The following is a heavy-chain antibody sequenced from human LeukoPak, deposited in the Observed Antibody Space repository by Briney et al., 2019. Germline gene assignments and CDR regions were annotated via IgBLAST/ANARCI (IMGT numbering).Heavy chain of an antibody. CDR1: GGSISSSNW. CDR3: ARAPTGGYSPFDY. J-gene: IGHJ4*02. CDR2: VYHSGST. Sequence: SGTLSLTCAVSGGSISSSNWWSWVRQPPGKGLEWIGEVYHSGSTNYNPSLKSRVTISVDKSKNQFSLKLSSVTAADTAVYYCARAPTGGYSPFDYWGQGTLVTVSS. V-gene: IGHV4-4*02. D-gene: IGHD5-12*01.